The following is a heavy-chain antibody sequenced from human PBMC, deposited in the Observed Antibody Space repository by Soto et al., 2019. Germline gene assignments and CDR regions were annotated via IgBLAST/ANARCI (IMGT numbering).Heavy chain of an antibody. CDR2: IIPIFGTA. CDR1: GGTFSSYA. D-gene: IGHD1-26*01. CDR3: ARDITVGATISGLFDY. J-gene: IGHJ4*02. V-gene: IGHV1-69*13. Sequence: SVKVSCKASGGTFSSYAISWVRQAPGQGLEWMGGIIPIFGTANYAQKFQGRVTITADESTSTAYMELSSLRSEDTAVYYCARDITVGATISGLFDYWGQGTLVTVSS.